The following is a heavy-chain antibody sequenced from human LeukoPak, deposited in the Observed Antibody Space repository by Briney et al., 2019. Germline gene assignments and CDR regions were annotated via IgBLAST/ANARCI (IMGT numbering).Heavy chain of an antibody. CDR2: ISYDGSNK. CDR1: GFTFSSYA. D-gene: IGHD3-22*01. J-gene: IGHJ4*02. CDR3: ARSRAPYDSSGYYDY. Sequence: GRSLRLSCAASGFTFSSYAMHWVRQAPGKGLEWVAVISYDGSNKYYADSVKSRFTISRDNSKNTLYLQMNSLRAEDTAVYYCARSRAPYDSSGYYDYWGQGTLVTVSS. V-gene: IGHV3-30-3*01.